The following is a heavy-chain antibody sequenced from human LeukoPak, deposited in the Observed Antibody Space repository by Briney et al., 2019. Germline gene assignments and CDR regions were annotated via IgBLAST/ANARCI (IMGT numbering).Heavy chain of an antibody. Sequence: PGRSLRLSCAASGFIFSSYGMHWVRQAPGKGLEWVAVISYDGSNKYYADSVKGRFTISRDNSKNTLYLQMNSLRAEDTAVYYCAKDYGWFGELLSWGQGTLVTVSS. CDR2: ISYDGSNK. J-gene: IGHJ4*02. D-gene: IGHD3-10*01. CDR3: AKDYGWFGELLS. CDR1: GFIFSSYG. V-gene: IGHV3-30*18.